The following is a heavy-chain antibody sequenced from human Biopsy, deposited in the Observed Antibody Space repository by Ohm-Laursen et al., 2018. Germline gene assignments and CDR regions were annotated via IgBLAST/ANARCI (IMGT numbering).Heavy chain of an antibody. V-gene: IGHV3-33*08. Sequence: SLRLSCTAPGFTFSSYGMNWVRQAPGKGLEWVAFIWYDGFNRYYADSVKGRFTISRDNSKNTLNLQMNSLRAEDTAVYYCATSSMVRSSGHAFDIWGQGTVVTVS. CDR3: ATSSMVRSSGHAFDI. CDR2: IWYDGFNR. D-gene: IGHD3-10*01. J-gene: IGHJ3*02. CDR1: GFTFSSYG.